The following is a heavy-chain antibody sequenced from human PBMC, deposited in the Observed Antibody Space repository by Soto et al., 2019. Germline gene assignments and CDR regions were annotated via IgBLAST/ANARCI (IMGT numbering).Heavy chain of an antibody. J-gene: IGHJ4*02. Sequence: PGESLKISCKGSGYSFTSYWIGWVRQMPGKGLEWMGIIYPGDSDTRYSPSFQGQVTISADKSISTAYLQWSSLKAPDTAMYYCARHGPHCSGGSCYSLSPDYWGQGTLVTVSS. CDR3: ARHGPHCSGGSCYSLSPDY. CDR1: GYSFTSYW. CDR2: IYPGDSDT. V-gene: IGHV5-51*01. D-gene: IGHD2-15*01.